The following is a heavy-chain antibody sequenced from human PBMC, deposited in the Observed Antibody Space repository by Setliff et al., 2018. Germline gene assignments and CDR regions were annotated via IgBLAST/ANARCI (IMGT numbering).Heavy chain of an antibody. V-gene: IGHV3-7*03. Sequence: GGSLRLSCAVSEFAFSSSWMTWVRQAPGKGLEWVANINEDGTDRKYVDSVKGRFTISRDNAKNSVYLQMSSLKASDTAMYYCAVLQVPLAAPAHFEFWGQGTPVTVSS. CDR2: INEDGTDR. D-gene: IGHD3-10*01. J-gene: IGHJ4*02. CDR1: EFAFSSSW. CDR3: AVLQVPLAAPAHFEF.